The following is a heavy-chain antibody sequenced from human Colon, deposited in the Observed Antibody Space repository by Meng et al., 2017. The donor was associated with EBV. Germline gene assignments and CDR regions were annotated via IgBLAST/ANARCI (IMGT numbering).Heavy chain of an antibody. J-gene: IGHJ4*02. CDR3: ARVGAYCGGDCYHPR. Sequence: QGELQAAGPGLVKPSGTPSLTCAVSGGSLSSRNWWSWVRQPPGKGLEWIGEIYHSGSTNYNPSLKSRVTISVDESKNQFSLRLSSVTAADTAVYYCARVGAYCGGDCYHPRWGQGTLVTVSS. CDR1: GGSLSSRNW. V-gene: IGHV4-4*02. D-gene: IGHD2-21*02. CDR2: IYHSGST.